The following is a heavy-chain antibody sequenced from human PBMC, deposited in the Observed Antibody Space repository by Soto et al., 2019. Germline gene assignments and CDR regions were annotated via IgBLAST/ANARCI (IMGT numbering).Heavy chain of an antibody. D-gene: IGHD6-13*01. Sequence: QVQLVESGGGVVQPGRSLRLSCAASGFTFSSYGMHWVRQAPGKGLEWVAVIWYDGSNKYYADSVKGRFTLSRDNSKNTLYLEMNSLRAEDTAVYYCARDRAAAGFFLDYWGRGTLVTVSS. J-gene: IGHJ4*02. CDR3: ARDRAAAGFFLDY. CDR2: IWYDGSNK. V-gene: IGHV3-33*01. CDR1: GFTFSSYG.